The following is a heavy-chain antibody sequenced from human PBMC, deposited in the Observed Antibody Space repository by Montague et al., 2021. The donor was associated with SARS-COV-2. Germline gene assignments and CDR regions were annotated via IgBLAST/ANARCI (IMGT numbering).Heavy chain of an antibody. D-gene: IGHD3-3*01. CDR2: LLTSGAT. Sequence: TLSLTCTVSGDSITSKTHYWDWVRQPAGKGLEWIGRLLTSGATNFNPSLKSRLTISRYTSKNEFYLKLSSVTAADTAVYYCARDSPHFDFWRGHYGDKYYMDIWGKGTTVTVS. V-gene: IGHV4-61*02. CDR3: ARDSPHFDFWRGHYGDKYYMDI. J-gene: IGHJ6*03. CDR1: GDSITSKTHY.